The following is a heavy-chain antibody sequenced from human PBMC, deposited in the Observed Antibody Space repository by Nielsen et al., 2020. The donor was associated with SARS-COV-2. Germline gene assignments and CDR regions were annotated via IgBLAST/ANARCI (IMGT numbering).Heavy chain of an antibody. D-gene: IGHD3-10*01. Sequence: SVKVSCKASGGTFSSYAISWVRQAPGQGLEWMGRIIPILGIANYAQKFQGRVTITADKSTSTVYMELSSLRSEDTAVYYCARDRLTMVRGVEDDAFDIWGQGTMVTVSS. V-gene: IGHV1-69*04. CDR1: GGTFSSYA. CDR3: ARDRLTMVRGVEDDAFDI. CDR2: IIPILGIA. J-gene: IGHJ3*02.